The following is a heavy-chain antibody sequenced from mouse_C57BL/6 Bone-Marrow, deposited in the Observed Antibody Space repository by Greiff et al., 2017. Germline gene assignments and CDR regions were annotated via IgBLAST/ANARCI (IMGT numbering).Heavy chain of an antibody. CDR1: GYTFTDYN. J-gene: IGHJ4*01. D-gene: IGHD2-2*01. V-gene: IGHV1-22*01. CDR2: INPNNGGT. CDR3: ANDRARLRRYYYAMDY. Sequence: EVQLQQSGPELVKPGASVKMSCKASGYTFTDYNMHWVKQSHGKSLEWIGYINPNNGGTSYNQKFKGKATLTVNKSSSTAYMELRSLTSEDSAVYYCANDRARLRRYYYAMDYWGQGTSVTVSS.